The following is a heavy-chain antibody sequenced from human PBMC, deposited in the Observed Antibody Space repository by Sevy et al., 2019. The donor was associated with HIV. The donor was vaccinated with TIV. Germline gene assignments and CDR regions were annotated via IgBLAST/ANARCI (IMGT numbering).Heavy chain of an antibody. CDR1: GFDFSDYY. CDR2: ISVSSSAK. Sequence: GGSLRLSCAASGFDFSDYYVNWIRQTPGKGLEWISYISVSSSAKYYTDSVKGRFAISRDNARNSLYLQMNSLRVEDTAVYFCVGRRYSPAYSWSYHFDYWGQGALVTVSS. V-gene: IGHV3-11*01. J-gene: IGHJ4*02. CDR3: VGRRYSPAYSWSYHFDY. D-gene: IGHD3-16*01.